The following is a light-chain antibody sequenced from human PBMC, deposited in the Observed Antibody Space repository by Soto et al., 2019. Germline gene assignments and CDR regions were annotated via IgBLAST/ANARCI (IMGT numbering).Light chain of an antibody. V-gene: IGKV1-5*03. Sequence: DIQMTRSPSTLSASIGDRVTITCRASQSISGLLAWYQHKPGRAPALLNYKASTLKSAVPSRFSGSGSGTDFTLTISSLQPDDSGTYYCQHYSGYPLTFDQGTRLEIK. CDR3: QHYSGYPLT. CDR1: QSISGL. J-gene: IGKJ5*01. CDR2: KAS.